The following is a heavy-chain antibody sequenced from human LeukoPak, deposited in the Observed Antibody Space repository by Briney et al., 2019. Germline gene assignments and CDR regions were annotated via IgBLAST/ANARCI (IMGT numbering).Heavy chain of an antibody. CDR2: IYYSGST. CDR1: GGSISSGDYY. CDR3: ARDRRYYYDSRGYYFRGCWFDP. V-gene: IGHV4-30-4*08. J-gene: IGHJ5*02. Sequence: SETLSLTCTVSGGSISSGDYYWSWIRQPPGKGLEWIGYIYYSGSTYYNPSLKSRVTISVDTSKNQFSLKLSSVTAADTAVYYCARDRRYYYDSRGYYFRGCWFDPWGQGTLVTVSS. D-gene: IGHD3-22*01.